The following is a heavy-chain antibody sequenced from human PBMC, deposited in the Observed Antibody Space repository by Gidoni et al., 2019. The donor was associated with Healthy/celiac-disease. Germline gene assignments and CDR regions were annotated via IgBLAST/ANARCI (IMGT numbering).Heavy chain of an antibody. CDR3: AKDQTPLLWFRNDAFDI. CDR2: ISGSGGST. V-gene: IGHV3-23*01. D-gene: IGHD3-10*01. Sequence: EVQLLESGGGLVQPGGSLRLSCAASGFTFSSSAMSWVRQAPGKGLEWVAAISGSGGSTYYADSVKGRFTISRDNSKNTLYLQMNSLRAEDTAVYYCAKDQTPLLWFRNDAFDIWGQGTMVTVSS. J-gene: IGHJ3*02. CDR1: GFTFSSSA.